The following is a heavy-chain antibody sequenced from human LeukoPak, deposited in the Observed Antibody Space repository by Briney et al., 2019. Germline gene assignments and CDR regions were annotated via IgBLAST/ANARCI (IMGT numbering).Heavy chain of an antibody. D-gene: IGHD1-14*01. J-gene: IGHJ4*02. V-gene: IGHV3-74*01. CDR3: ARGLDGSFDY. CDR2: IYIDGSST. Sequence: GGSLRLSCAASGFTFNIYPMSWVRQAPGKGLVWVSRIYIDGSSTSYADSVKGRFTISRDNAKNTLYLQMNSLRDEDTAVYYCARGLDGSFDYWGLGTLVTVSS. CDR1: GFTFNIYP.